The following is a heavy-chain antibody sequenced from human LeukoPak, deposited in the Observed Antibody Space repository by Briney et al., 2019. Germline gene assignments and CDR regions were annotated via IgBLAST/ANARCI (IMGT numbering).Heavy chain of an antibody. Sequence: SETLSLTCAVYGGSFSGYYWGWIRQPPGKGLEWIGSIYYTRSTYYNPSLKSRVTISVDTSKNQFSLKLTSVTAADTAVYYCARGVTMIVVVIHDWYFDLWGRGTLVTVSS. J-gene: IGHJ2*01. D-gene: IGHD3-22*01. CDR3: ARGVTMIVVVIHDWYFDL. CDR2: IYYTRST. V-gene: IGHV4-34*01. CDR1: GGSFSGYY.